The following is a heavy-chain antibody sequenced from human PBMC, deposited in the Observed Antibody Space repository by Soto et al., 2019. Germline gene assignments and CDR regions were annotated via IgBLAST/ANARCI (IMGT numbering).Heavy chain of an antibody. CDR3: ARDRSYHFDS. CDR2: LSSRSNHI. Sequence: PGGSLRLSCAGSGFTFSSYNMNWVRQAPGKGLEWVSSLSSRSNHIFHADSVKGRFTISRDNAKNSLYLEMNSLSAEDTALYYCARDRSYHFDSWGQGTLVTSPQ. J-gene: IGHJ4*02. CDR1: GFTFSSYN. V-gene: IGHV3-21*01.